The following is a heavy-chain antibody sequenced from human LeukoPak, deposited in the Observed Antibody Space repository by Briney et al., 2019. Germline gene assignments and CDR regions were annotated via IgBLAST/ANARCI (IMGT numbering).Heavy chain of an antibody. Sequence: PGGSLRLSCAASGFTFSNAWMSWARQAPGKGLEWVSAISGSGGSTYYADSVKGRFTISRDNSKNTLYLQMNSLRAEDTAVYYCTKGTIWLPFDYWGQGTLVTVSS. J-gene: IGHJ4*02. CDR1: GFTFSNAW. V-gene: IGHV3-23*01. CDR3: TKGTIWLPFDY. D-gene: IGHD5-18*01. CDR2: ISGSGGST.